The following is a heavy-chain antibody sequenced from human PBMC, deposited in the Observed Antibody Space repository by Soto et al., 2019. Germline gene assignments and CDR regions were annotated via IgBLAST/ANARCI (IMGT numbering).Heavy chain of an antibody. CDR2: IDQGGGGK. J-gene: IGHJ5*02. V-gene: IGHV3-7*05. CDR1: GFSFSTYW. CDR3: ARGGNWLVP. D-gene: IGHD2-15*01. Sequence: EVQLVESGGGLVQPGGSLRLSCAASGFSFSTYWMAWVRQAPGKGLEWVANIDQGGGGKYNVDSVRGRFTISRDNAKNSLYLPMNSLRAEDTAIYYWARGGNWLVPWGQGTMVSVSS.